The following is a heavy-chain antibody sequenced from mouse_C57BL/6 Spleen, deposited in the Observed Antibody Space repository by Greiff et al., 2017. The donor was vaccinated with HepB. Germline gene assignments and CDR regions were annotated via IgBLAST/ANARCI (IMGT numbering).Heavy chain of an antibody. D-gene: IGHD1-1*01. V-gene: IGHV7-3*01. CDR2: IRNKANGYTT. CDR1: GFTFTDYY. Sequence: EVMLVESGGGLVQPGGSLSLSCAASGFTFTDYYMSWVRQPPGKALEWLGFIRNKANGYTTEYSASVKGRFTISRDNSQSILYLQMNALRAEDSATYYCARAYYYGSASYAMDYWGQGTSVTVSS. J-gene: IGHJ4*01. CDR3: ARAYYYGSASYAMDY.